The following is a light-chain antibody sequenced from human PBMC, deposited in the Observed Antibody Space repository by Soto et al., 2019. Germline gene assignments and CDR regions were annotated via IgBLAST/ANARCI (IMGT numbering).Light chain of an antibody. CDR3: PQYNRWPRMLS. CDR1: QSLTSN. V-gene: IGKV3-15*01. Sequence: EILLTQSPVTLSVSPGAIATLSCRASQSLTSNLAWYQHRPGQAPRLLIYDTSTLATDVPARFSGSESGTEFTLTIASLQSEDFAVYYCPQYNRWPRMLSFGVGTRV. J-gene: IGKJ4*01. CDR2: DTS.